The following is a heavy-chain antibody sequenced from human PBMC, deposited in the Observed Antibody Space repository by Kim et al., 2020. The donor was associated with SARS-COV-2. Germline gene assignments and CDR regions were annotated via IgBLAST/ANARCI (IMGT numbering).Heavy chain of an antibody. J-gene: IGHJ4*02. CDR1: GFTFSSYG. CDR3: AKDKITMIVVAHPPHY. CDR2: ISYDGSNK. V-gene: IGHV3-30*18. D-gene: IGHD3-22*01. Sequence: GGSLRLSCAASGFTFSSYGMHWVRQAPGKGLEWVAVISYDGSNKYYADSVKGRFTISRDNSKNTLYLQMNSLRAEDTAVYYCAKDKITMIVVAHPPHYWGQGTLVTVSS.